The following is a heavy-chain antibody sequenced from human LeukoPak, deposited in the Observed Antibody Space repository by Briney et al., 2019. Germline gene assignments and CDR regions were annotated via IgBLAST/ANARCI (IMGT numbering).Heavy chain of an antibody. J-gene: IGHJ4*02. CDR2: ISNDGSNK. CDR3: AKGVYYDSSGYHGYFDY. CDR1: GFTFSTYG. Sequence: GGSLRLSCAASGFTFSTYGMHWVRQAPGKGPEWVAVISNDGSNKYHAESVRGRFTISRDNSKNTLYLQMNSLRAEDTAVYYCAKGVYYDSSGYHGYFDYWGQGTLITVSS. V-gene: IGHV3-30*18. D-gene: IGHD3-22*01.